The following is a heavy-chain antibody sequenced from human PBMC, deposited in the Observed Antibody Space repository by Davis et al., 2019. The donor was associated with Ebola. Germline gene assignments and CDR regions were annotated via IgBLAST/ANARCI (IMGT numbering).Heavy chain of an antibody. J-gene: IGHJ6*02. V-gene: IGHV1-2*04. CDR3: ARDQVQPALRSYGMDV. Sequence: AASVKVSCKASGYTFTGYYMHWVRQAPGQGLEWMGWINPNSGGTNYAQKFQVWVTMTRDTSISTAYMELSRLRSDDTAVYYCARDQVQPALRSYGMDVWGQGTTVTVSS. CDR1: GYTFTGYY. CDR2: INPNSGGT. D-gene: IGHD4/OR15-4a*01.